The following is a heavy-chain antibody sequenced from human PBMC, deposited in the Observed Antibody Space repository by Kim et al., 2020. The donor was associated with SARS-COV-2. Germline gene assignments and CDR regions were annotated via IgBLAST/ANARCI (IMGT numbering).Heavy chain of an antibody. CDR1: GFTFSSYS. CDR2: ISSSSSYI. V-gene: IGHV3-21*01. Sequence: GGSLRLSCAASGFTFSSYSMNWVRQAPGKGLEWVSSISSSSSYIYYADSVKGRFTISRDNAKNSLYLQMNSLRAEDTAVYYCARPPHTPGPYYYGMDVWGQGTTVTVSS. J-gene: IGHJ6*02. CDR3: ARPPHTPGPYYYGMDV.